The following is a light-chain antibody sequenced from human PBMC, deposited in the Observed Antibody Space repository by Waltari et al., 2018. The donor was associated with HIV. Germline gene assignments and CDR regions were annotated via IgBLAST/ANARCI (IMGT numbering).Light chain of an antibody. CDR1: ALPKQY. V-gene: IGLV3-25*03. Sequence: SYELTQPPSVSVSPGQTARITCSGDALPKQYAYWYQQKPGQAPVLVIYKDNERPSGIPERFSGSSSVTTVTLTISGVQTEDEADYYCQSADSSGTYPDVFGTGTKVTVL. J-gene: IGLJ1*01. CDR2: KDN. CDR3: QSADSSGTYPDV.